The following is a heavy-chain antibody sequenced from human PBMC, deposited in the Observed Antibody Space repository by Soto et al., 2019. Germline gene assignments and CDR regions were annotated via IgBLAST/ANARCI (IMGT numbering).Heavy chain of an antibody. V-gene: IGHV3-30*18. CDR1: GFTFSSSG. D-gene: IGHD6-6*01. Sequence: GGSLRLSCAASGFTFSSSGRHWVRQDQGKGLEWVAVISYDGSNKYYADSVKGRFTISRDNSKNTLYLQMNSLRAEDTAVYYCAKGPLEYSSSPLDYWGQGTLVTVSS. CDR3: AKGPLEYSSSPLDY. J-gene: IGHJ4*02. CDR2: ISYDGSNK.